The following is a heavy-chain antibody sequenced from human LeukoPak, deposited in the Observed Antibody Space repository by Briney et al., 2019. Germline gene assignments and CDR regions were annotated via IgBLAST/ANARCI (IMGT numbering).Heavy chain of an antibody. CDR3: ARTYDSSGPDDAFDI. J-gene: IGHJ3*02. V-gene: IGHV3-48*01. D-gene: IGHD3-22*01. CDR2: ISSSSSTI. Sequence: PGGSLRLSCAASGFTFSSYSMNWVRQAPGKGLEWVSYISSSSSTIYYADSVKGRFTISRDNAKNSLYPQMNSLRAEDTAVYYCARTYDSSGPDDAFDIWGQGTMVTVSS. CDR1: GFTFSSYS.